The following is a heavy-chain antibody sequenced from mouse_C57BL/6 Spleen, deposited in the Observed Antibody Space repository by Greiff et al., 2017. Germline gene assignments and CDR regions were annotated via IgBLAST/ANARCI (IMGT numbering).Heavy chain of an antibody. J-gene: IGHJ4*01. CDR3: ARWDAYYAMDY. V-gene: IGHV1-82*01. D-gene: IGHD4-1*01. CDR1: GYAFSSSW. Sequence: VKVVESGPELVKPGASVKISCKASGYAFSSSWMNWVKQRPGKGLEWIGRIYPGDGDTNYNGKFKGKATLTADKSSSTAYMQLSSLTSEDSAVYFCARWDAYYAMDYWGQGTSVTVSS. CDR2: IYPGDGDT.